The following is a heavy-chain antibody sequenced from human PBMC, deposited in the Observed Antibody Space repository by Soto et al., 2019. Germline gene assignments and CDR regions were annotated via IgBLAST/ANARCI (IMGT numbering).Heavy chain of an antibody. D-gene: IGHD2-2*01. V-gene: IGHV3-15*01. CDR1: GGSFSDDY. CDR2: IKSKTDGGTT. CDR3: TTVYIVVVPAAEKTLSSWPDY. J-gene: IGHJ4*02. Sequence: ETLSLTCAVYGGSFSDDYWSWIRQAPGKGLEWVGRIKSKTDGGTTDYAAPVKGRFTISRDDSKNTLYLQMNSLKTEDTAVYYCTTVYIVVVPAAEKTLSSWPDYWGQGTLVTVSS.